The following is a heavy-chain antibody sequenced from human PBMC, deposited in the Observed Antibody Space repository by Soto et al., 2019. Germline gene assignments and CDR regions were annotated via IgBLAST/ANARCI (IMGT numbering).Heavy chain of an antibody. Sequence: EVQLVESGGGLVQPGRSLRLSCAASGFTFDDYAMHWVRQAPGKGLEWVSGISWHSGSIGYADSVKGRFTISRDNAKNSLYLQRNSLRAEDTALYYCAKDRHDSSSSCSGGAWFDPWGQGTLVTVSS. CDR2: ISWHSGSI. D-gene: IGHD6-6*01. CDR1: GFTFDDYA. V-gene: IGHV3-9*01. J-gene: IGHJ5*02. CDR3: AKDRHDSSSSCSGGAWFDP.